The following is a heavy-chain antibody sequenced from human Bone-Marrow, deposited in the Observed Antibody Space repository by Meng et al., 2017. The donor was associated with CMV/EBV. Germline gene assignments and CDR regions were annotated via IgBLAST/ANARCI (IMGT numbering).Heavy chain of an antibody. CDR1: GFTVNSNY. J-gene: IGHJ3*02. CDR3: VSFDYGGNSDSFDI. CDR2: IYSGGNT. V-gene: IGHV3-53*01. Sequence: GESLKISCAASGFTVNSNYMTWVRQAPGRGLEWVSVIYSGGNTYYADSVKGRFTISRDASRNTVYLQMDSLRDVDTAIYYCVSFDYGGNSDSFDICGQGTMVTVSS. D-gene: IGHD4-23*01.